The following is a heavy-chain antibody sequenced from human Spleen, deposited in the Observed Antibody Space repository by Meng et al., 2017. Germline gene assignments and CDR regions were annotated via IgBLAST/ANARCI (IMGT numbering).Heavy chain of an antibody. CDR1: GGSISSGRYY. V-gene: IGHV4-39*07. CDR2: VYYSGIT. CDR3: ARDLWELRYKAPFDP. J-gene: IGHJ5*02. Sequence: QVQLQESGPGLVKPSGPLSFSCAVSGGSISSGRYYWNWIRQPPGKGLEWIGSVYYSGITYYNPSLESRVTISVDTSKNQFSLKLSSVTAADTAVYYCARDLWELRYKAPFDPWGQGILVTVSS. D-gene: IGHD3-16*01.